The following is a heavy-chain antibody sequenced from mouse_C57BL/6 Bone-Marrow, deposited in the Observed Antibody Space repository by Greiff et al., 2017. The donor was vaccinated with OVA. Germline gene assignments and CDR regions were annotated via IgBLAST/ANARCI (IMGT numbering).Heavy chain of an antibody. J-gene: IGHJ4*01. CDR1: GYAFSSSW. D-gene: IGHD1-1*02. CDR3: ARYMAGGDY. CDR2: IYPGDGDT. Sequence: VQLQQSGPELVKPGASVKISCKASGYAFSSSWMNWVKQRPGKGLEWLGRIYPGDGDTNYNGKFKGKATLTADKSSSTAYMQLSSLTSEDSAVYFCARYMAGGDYWGQGTSVTVSS. V-gene: IGHV1-82*01.